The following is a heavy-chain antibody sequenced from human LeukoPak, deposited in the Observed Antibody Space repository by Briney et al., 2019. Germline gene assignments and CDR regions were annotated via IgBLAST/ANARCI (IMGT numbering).Heavy chain of an antibody. CDR3: AKHSSSWNYFDF. Sequence: PGGSLRLSCAASGFTFSSYAMSWVRQAPGRGLEWVSGISGSGGSTYYADSVKGRFTISRDNSKNTLYLQMNSLRAEDTAVYYCAKHSSSWNYFDFWGQGTLVTVSS. CDR1: GFTFSSYA. V-gene: IGHV3-23*01. J-gene: IGHJ4*02. D-gene: IGHD6-13*01. CDR2: ISGSGGST.